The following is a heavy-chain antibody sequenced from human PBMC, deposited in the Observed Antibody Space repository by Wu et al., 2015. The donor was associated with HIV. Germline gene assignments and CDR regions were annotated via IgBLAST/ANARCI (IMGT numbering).Heavy chain of an antibody. Sequence: QVQLVQSGAEVKEPGSSVKVSCKTSGGTFTSYTISWVRQAPGQGLEWMGGIVPIFETPNYAKKFQGRVTVTTDESTSTAYMELSSLRSEDTAVYYCARYNGDYYSGMDVWGQGTTVTVSS. CDR2: IVPIFETP. V-gene: IGHV1-69*05. J-gene: IGHJ6*02. CDR3: ARYNGDYYSGMDV. CDR1: GGTFTSYT. D-gene: IGHD1-1*01.